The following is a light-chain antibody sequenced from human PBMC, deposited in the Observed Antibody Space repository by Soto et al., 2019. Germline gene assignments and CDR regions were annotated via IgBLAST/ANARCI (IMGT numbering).Light chain of an antibody. CDR3: SSYTGIIAYV. Sequence: QSVLTQPASVSGSPGQSITISCTGTSSDVGGYNYVPWYQQHPGKAPKLMIYEISNRPSGVPNRFSGSKSGTTASLPISGLHEDDEDSYCCSSYTGIIAYVFGSGTKVTVL. CDR1: SSDVGGYNY. J-gene: IGLJ1*01. CDR2: EIS. V-gene: IGLV2-14*01.